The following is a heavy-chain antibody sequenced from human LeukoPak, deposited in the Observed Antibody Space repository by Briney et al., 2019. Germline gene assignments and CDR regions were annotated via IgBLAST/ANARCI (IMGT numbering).Heavy chain of an antibody. CDR1: GYTFTGYY. V-gene: IGHV1-2*02. CDR2: INPNSGAT. J-gene: IGHJ4*02. D-gene: IGHD1-1*01. Sequence: ASVKVSCKASGYTFTGYYMHWVRQAPGQGLEWMGWINPNSGATNYAQNFQGRVTMTRDTSISTAYMELDRLISDDTALYYCARETGSTSKYFDYWGQGALLTVSS. CDR3: ARETGSTSKYFDY.